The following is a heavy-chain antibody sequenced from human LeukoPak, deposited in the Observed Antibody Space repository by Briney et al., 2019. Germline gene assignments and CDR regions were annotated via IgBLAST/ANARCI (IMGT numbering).Heavy chain of an antibody. CDR3: AAGADYDIMPY. CDR2: FDPENGET. J-gene: IGHJ4*02. D-gene: IGHD3-9*01. CDR1: RYALTELG. V-gene: IGHV1-24*01. Sequence: ASAKVSYKASRYALTELGTECVRQAPGKRLEWMGGFDPENGETIYAQKFQGRVTMTEDTSTDTAYMELRSLRSEDTAVYYCAAGADYDIMPYWGQGTLVTVSS.